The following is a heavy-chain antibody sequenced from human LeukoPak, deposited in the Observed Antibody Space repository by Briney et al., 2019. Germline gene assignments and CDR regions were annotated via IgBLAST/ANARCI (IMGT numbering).Heavy chain of an antibody. D-gene: IGHD6-19*01. Sequence: GASVKVSFKASGYTFTGYDIHWVRQAPGQGLEWMGWINPNNGVTNSAQKFQGRVTMTRDTSISTAYMELSRLRSDDTAVYYCASPYSSGWYVLDYWGQGTLVTVSS. J-gene: IGHJ4*02. CDR2: INPNNGVT. CDR1: GYTFTGYD. V-gene: IGHV1-2*02. CDR3: ASPYSSGWYVLDY.